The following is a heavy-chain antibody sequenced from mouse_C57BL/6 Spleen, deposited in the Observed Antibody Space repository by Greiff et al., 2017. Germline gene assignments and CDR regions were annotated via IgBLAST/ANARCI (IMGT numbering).Heavy chain of an antibody. Sequence: EVKLVESGEGLVKPGGSLKLSCAASGFTFSSYAMSWVRQTPEKRLEWVAYISSGGDYTYYADTVKGRFTITRDNARNTLYLQMSSLKSEDTAMYDCTREGIYYGNYGYFDYWGQGTTLTVYS. CDR2: ISSGGDYT. CDR1: GFTFSSYA. J-gene: IGHJ2*01. CDR3: TREGIYYGNYGYFDY. V-gene: IGHV5-9-1*02. D-gene: IGHD2-1*01.